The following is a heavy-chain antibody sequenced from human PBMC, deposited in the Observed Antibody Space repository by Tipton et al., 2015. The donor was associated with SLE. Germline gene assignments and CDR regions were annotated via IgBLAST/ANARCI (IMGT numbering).Heavy chain of an antibody. D-gene: IGHD2-2*01. V-gene: IGHV3-21*01. CDR2: ISSGSVYI. J-gene: IGHJ6*03. Sequence: GSLRLSCSGSGFTFSTYSVNWVRLAPGKGLEWVSSISSGSVYIDYADSVKGRFTISRDNSKNTLYLQMNSLRAEDTAVYYCARDLLLFYYHMDVWGKGTTVTVSS. CDR1: GFTFSTYS. CDR3: ARDLLLFYYHMDV.